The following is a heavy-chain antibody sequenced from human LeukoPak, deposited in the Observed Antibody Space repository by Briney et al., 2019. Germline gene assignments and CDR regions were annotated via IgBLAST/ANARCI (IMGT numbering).Heavy chain of an antibody. D-gene: IGHD4-23*01. V-gene: IGHV4-61*01. Sequence: SETLSLTCTISGGSVSSGSYYWSWIRQPPGRGLEWIAYIHYSGSAAYNPSLKSRVTISRDMSTNQFSLKMTSVTAADTAVYFCARDMGAPDYGSYSVDYWGQGTLVTVSS. J-gene: IGHJ4*02. CDR3: ARDMGAPDYGSYSVDY. CDR1: GGSVSSGSYY. CDR2: IHYSGSA.